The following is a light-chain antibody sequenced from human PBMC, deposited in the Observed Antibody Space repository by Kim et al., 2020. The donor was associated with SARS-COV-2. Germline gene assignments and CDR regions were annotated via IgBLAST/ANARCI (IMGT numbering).Light chain of an antibody. V-gene: IGLV2-8*01. J-gene: IGLJ2*01. CDR2: EVT. CDR3: SSYAGRNNVV. Sequence: QFALTQPPSASGSPGQSVTISCTGTSSDVGTFNYVSWDQQHPGTAPKLMISEVTKRSSGVPDRFSGSKSGNSASLTVSGLHTEDEADYYCSSYAGRNNVVYGGGTRLTV. CDR1: SSDVGTFNY.